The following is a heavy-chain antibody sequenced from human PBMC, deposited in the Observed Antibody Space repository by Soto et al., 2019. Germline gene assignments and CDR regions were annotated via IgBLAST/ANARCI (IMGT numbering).Heavy chain of an antibody. CDR3: ARDGRYSGYDGPRRSYYYMDV. Sequence: PSETLSLTCTVPGGSISRYYWSWIRQPPGKEMEWIGYIYYSRNTTYIPSLKSRVTISVDTSKNQFSLKLSSVTAADTAVYYCARDGRYSGYDGPRRSYYYMDVWGKGTTVTVSS. D-gene: IGHD5-12*01. CDR2: IYYSRNT. CDR1: GGSISRYY. V-gene: IGHV4-59*01. J-gene: IGHJ6*03.